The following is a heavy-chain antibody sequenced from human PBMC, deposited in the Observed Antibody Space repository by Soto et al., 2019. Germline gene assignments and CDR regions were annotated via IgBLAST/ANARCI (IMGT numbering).Heavy chain of an antibody. CDR2: IIPIFGTA. J-gene: IGHJ6*02. V-gene: IGHV1-69*13. CDR3: LRGFRIAVGQSYYYYYGMDV. Sequence: ASVKVSCKASGGTFSRYAISWVRQAPGQGLEWMGGIIPIFGTANYAQKFQGRVTITADESTSTAYMELSSLRSEDTAVYYCLRGFRIAVGQSYYYYYGMDVWGQGTTVTVSS. CDR1: GGTFSRYA. D-gene: IGHD6-19*01.